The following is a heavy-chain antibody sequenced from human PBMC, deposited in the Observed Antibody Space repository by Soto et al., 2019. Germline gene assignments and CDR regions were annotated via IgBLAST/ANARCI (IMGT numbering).Heavy chain of an antibody. CDR3: ARNLYSSSYYYYYGMDV. J-gene: IGHJ6*02. V-gene: IGHV5-51*01. CDR1: GYSFTSYW. CDR2: IYPGDSDT. Sequence: PGESLKISCKGSGYSFTSYWIGWVRQMPGKGLEWMGIIYPGDSDTRYSPSFQGQVTISADKSISTAYLQWSSLKASDTAMYYCARNLYSSSYYYYYGMDVWGQGTTVTVSS. D-gene: IGHD6-13*01.